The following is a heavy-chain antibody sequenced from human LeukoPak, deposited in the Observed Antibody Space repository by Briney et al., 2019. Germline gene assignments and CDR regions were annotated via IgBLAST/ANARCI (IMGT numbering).Heavy chain of an antibody. CDR1: GFTVSSNY. J-gene: IGHJ6*03. V-gene: IGHV3-53*01. CDR2: IYSGGST. CDR3: ARVVRGYCSSTSCYQYYYYYYMDV. Sequence: QPGGSLRLSCAASGFTVSSNYMSWVRQAPGKGLEWVSVIYSGGSTYYADSVKGRFTISRDNSKNTLYLQMNSLRAEDTAVYYCARVVRGYCSSTSCYQYYYYYYMDVWGKGTTVTVSS. D-gene: IGHD2-2*01.